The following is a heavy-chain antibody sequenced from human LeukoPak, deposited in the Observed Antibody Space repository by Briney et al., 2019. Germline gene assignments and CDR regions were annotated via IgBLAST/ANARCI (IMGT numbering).Heavy chain of an antibody. CDR1: GYTFTSYG. J-gene: IGHJ6*02. CDR2: ISAYNGNT. Sequence: ASVKVSCKASGYTFTSYGISWVRQAPGQGLEWMGWISAYNGNTSYAQKFQGRVTMTRDTSTSTVYMELSSLRSEDTAVYYCARVSTDYYYGMDVWGQGTTVTVSS. D-gene: IGHD2/OR15-2a*01. V-gene: IGHV1-18*01. CDR3: ARVSTDYYYGMDV.